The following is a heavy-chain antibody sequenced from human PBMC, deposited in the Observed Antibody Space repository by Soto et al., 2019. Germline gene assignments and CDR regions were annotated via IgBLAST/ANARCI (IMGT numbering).Heavy chain of an antibody. Sequence: SETLSLTCSVSGDSINSTYWSWIRQPPGKGLEWIGNVYDSGNTNYNPSLKSRVSISIDTSKNQFSLKLISMTAADTAVYFCATGTWSFHQWGQGTLVTVSS. CDR2: VYDSGNT. CDR3: ATGTWSFHQ. D-gene: IGHD1-1*01. J-gene: IGHJ1*01. V-gene: IGHV4-59*01. CDR1: GDSINSTY.